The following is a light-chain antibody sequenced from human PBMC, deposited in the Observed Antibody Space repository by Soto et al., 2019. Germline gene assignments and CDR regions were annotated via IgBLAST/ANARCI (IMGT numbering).Light chain of an antibody. V-gene: IGKV1-5*01. CDR2: XAS. J-gene: IGKJ1*01. Sequence: DIQMTRSPSTLSASVGDRVTITCRASHSISSWLAWYQQKPWKAPXLLXYXASIXESGVPSRFSGSGSGTEFTLTISRLEPEDFAVYYCQQYGSSGTFGQGTKVDIK. CDR3: QQYGSSGT. CDR1: HSISSW.